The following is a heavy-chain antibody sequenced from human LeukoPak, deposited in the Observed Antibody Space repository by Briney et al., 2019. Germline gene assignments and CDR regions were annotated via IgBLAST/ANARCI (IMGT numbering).Heavy chain of an antibody. CDR3: AKGMVRGVISWFDP. CDR2: ISWNSGSI. V-gene: IGHV3-9*01. J-gene: IGHJ5*02. Sequence: SLRLSCAASGFTFDDYAMHWVRQAPGKGLEWVSGISWNSGSIGYADSVKGRFTISRDNAKNSLYLQMNSLRAEDTALYYCAKGMVRGVISWFDPWGQGTLVTVSS. CDR1: GFTFDDYA. D-gene: IGHD3-10*01.